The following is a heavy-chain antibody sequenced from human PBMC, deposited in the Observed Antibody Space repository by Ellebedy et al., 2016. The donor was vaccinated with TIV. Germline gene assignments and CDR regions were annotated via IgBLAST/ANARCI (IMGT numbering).Heavy chain of an antibody. CDR3: ASRIQSNFDY. CDR1: GFIFSNYT. J-gene: IGHJ4*02. D-gene: IGHD2-21*01. CDR2: FSSFNGFM. Sequence: GGSLRLSCAASGFIFSNYTMNWVRQAPGKGLEWVSIFSSFNGFMWNADSVKGRFTISRDKAKNSLYLQMKSLRADDTAVYYCASRIQSNFDYWGQGTLVTVSS. V-gene: IGHV3-21*01.